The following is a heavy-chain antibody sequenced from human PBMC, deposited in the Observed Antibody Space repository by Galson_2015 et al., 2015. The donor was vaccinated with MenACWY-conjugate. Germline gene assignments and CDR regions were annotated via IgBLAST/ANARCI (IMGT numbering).Heavy chain of an antibody. J-gene: IGHJ3*01. CDR2: IYTRDTYI. Sequence: QSGAEVTKPGESLPISCQGSGSIFSTYWIAWVRQMPGKGLEWMGMIYTRDTYIRNNPSFEGQVTMSVDKSITTAFLRWSSLKASDTAMYYCTRRLIANFRDAFDFWGQGTMVTVSS. CDR1: GSIFSTYW. D-gene: IGHD2-21*01. CDR3: TRRLIANFRDAFDF. V-gene: IGHV5-51*01.